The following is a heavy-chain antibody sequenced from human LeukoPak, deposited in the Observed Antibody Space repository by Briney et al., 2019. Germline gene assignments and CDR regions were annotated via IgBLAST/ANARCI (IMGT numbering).Heavy chain of an antibody. J-gene: IGHJ4*02. D-gene: IGHD1-26*01. CDR1: GGSISSSSYY. CDR2: IYYSGST. V-gene: IGHV4-39*06. Sequence: SETLSLTCTVSGGSISSSSYYWGWIRQPPGKGLEWIGSIYYSGSTYYNPSLKSRVTISVDTSKNQFTLKLSSVTAADTAVYYCARGGPGGWELQPLDYWGQGTLVTVSS. CDR3: ARGGPGGWELQPLDY.